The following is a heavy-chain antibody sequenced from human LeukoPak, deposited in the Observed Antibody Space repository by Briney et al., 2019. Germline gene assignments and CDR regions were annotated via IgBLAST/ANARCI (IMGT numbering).Heavy chain of an antibody. CDR2: ISDSGGST. V-gene: IGHV3-23*01. D-gene: IGHD4-23*01. CDR3: ANGYDYGGPKPSPGAFDI. CDR1: GFTFSSYG. J-gene: IGHJ3*02. Sequence: GGSLRLSCAASGFTFSSYGMTWVRQAPGKGLEWVSAISDSGGSTFYADSVKGRFTISRDNSKNTLYLQMNSLRAEDTAVYYCANGYDYGGPKPSPGAFDIWGQGTMVTVSS.